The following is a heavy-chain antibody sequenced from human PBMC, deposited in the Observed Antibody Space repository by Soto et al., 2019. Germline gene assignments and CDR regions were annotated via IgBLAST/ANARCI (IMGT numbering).Heavy chain of an antibody. V-gene: IGHV4-34*01. CDR1: GGSFSGYY. J-gene: IGHJ4*02. Sequence: SETLSLTCAVYGGSFSGYYWSWIRQPPGKGLEWIGSIYYSGSTYYNPSLKSRVTISVDTSKNQFSLKLSSVTAADTAVYYCARSEVVIAHFDYWGQGTLVTVSS. CDR3: ARSEVVIAHFDY. D-gene: IGHD3-22*01. CDR2: IYYSGST.